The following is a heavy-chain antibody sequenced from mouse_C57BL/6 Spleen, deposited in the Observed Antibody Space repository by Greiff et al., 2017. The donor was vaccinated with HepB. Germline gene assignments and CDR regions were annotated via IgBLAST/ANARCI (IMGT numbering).Heavy chain of an antibody. CDR3: ARDSYSCYAMDD. CDR1: GFTFSSYA. V-gene: IGHV5-4*01. CDR2: ISDGGSYT. D-gene: IGHD2-12*01. J-gene: IGHJ4*01. Sequence: DVHLVESGGGLVKPGGSLKLSCAASGFTFSSYAMSWVRQTPEKRLEWVATISDGGSYTYYPDNVKGRFTISRDNAKNNLYLQMSHLKSEDTAMYYCARDSYSCYAMDDWGQGTSVTVSS.